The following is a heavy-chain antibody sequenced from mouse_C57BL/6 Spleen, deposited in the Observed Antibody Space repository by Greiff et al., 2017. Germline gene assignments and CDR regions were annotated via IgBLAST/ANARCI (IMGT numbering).Heavy chain of an antibody. Sequence: EVQLQQSGPELVKPGASVKISCKASGYTFTDYYMNWVKQSLGKSLEWIGDINPNNGGTSYNQKFKGKATLTVDKSSSTAYMELRSLTSEDSAVYYCARYPYITGSSYWYFDVWGTGTTVTVSS. V-gene: IGHV1-26*01. CDR1: GYTFTDYY. CDR2: INPNNGGT. D-gene: IGHD1-1*01. CDR3: ARYPYITGSSYWYFDV. J-gene: IGHJ1*03.